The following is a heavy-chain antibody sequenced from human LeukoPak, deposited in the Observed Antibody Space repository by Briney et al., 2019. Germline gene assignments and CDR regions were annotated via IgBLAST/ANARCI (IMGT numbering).Heavy chain of an antibody. CDR2: ISRSSTTI. CDR1: GFTFSSYS. Sequence: GGSLRLSCAASGFTFSSYSMNWVRQALGKGLEWVSYISRSSTTIYYADSVKGRFTISRDNAKNSLYLQMNSLRDEDTAVDYCARGLVVKRYAFDIWGQGTMVTVSS. V-gene: IGHV3-48*02. J-gene: IGHJ3*02. CDR3: ARGLVVKRYAFDI. D-gene: IGHD2-21*01.